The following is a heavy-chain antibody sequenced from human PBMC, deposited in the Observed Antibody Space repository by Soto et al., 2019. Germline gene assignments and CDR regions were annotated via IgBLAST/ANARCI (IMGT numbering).Heavy chain of an antibody. Sequence: QVQLVQSGAEVKKPGASVKVSCKASGYTFTNYGISWVRQAPGQGLEWMGWISAYNGNTDYAQKLQGRVTMTTDTPQNTAYMERKSLRSDDAAVYYCTRGGAYFVRTSYHDYWGQGPLVTASS. J-gene: IGHJ4*02. CDR2: ISAYNGNT. V-gene: IGHV1-18*01. CDR1: GYTFTNYG. D-gene: IGHD2-2*01. CDR3: TRGGAYFVRTSYHDY.